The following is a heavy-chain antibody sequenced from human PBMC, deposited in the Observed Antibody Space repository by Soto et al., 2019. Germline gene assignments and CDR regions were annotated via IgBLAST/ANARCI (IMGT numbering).Heavy chain of an antibody. V-gene: IGHV4-30-2*05. D-gene: IGHD3-10*01. CDR2: IYHSGST. CDR1: GGSISSGGYS. Sequence: PSETLSLTCAVSGGSISSGGYSWSWIRQPPGKGLEWIGYIYHSGSTYYNPSLKSRVTISVDTSKNQFSLKLSSVTAADTAVYYCARDSPLWDSGEFIRFDPWGQGTLVTVSS. CDR3: ARDSPLWDSGEFIRFDP. J-gene: IGHJ5*02.